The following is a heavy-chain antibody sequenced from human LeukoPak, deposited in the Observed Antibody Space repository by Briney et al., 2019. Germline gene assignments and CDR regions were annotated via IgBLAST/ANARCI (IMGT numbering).Heavy chain of an antibody. CDR1: GFTFSSYG. Sequence: RGSPRLSCVGSGFTFSSYGMNWGRQAPGKGLEWIAYLSSTTSIDYADSVKGRFTIYRDNAKTSVFLQMNSLRDEDTAVYYCARRYCGTTICPNFDYWGEGILVTVSS. D-gene: IGHD2-2*01. CDR2: LSSTTSI. J-gene: IGHJ4*02. V-gene: IGHV3-48*02. CDR3: ARRYCGTTICPNFDY.